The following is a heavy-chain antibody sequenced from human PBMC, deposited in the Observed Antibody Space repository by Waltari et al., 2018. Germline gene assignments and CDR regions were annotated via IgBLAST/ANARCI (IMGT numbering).Heavy chain of an antibody. J-gene: IGHJ4*02. CDR3: ARGPYSNYYTY. D-gene: IGHD4-4*01. CDR2: IYYSGST. Sequence: QVQLQESGPGLVKPSETLSLTCTVSGGSISSYYWSWIRQPPGKGLEWIGYIYYSGSTNYNPSLKSRVTISVDTSKNQFSLKLSSVTAADTAVYYCARGPYSNYYTYWGQGTLVIVSS. CDR1: GGSISSYY. V-gene: IGHV4-59*01.